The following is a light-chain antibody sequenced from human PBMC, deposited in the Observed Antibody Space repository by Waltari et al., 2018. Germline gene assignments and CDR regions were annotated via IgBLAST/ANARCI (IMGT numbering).Light chain of an antibody. CDR2: GAS. CDR3: QQYGSSPLYT. Sequence: IVLTQSPGTLSLSPGERATLSCRASQSVSSSYLAWYQQKPGQAPRLLIYGASSRATGIPQRVSGSGSGTDFTLTISRLEPEDFAVYYCQQYGSSPLYTFGQGTKLEIK. J-gene: IGKJ2*01. V-gene: IGKV3-20*01. CDR1: QSVSSSY.